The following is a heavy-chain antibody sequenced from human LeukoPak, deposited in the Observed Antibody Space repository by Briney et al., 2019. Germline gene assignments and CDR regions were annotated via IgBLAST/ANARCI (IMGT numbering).Heavy chain of an antibody. D-gene: IGHD6-13*01. CDR3: VKNSGWYRLDC. CDR1: GFTFSTYS. Sequence: GGSLRLSCAASGFTFSTYSMNWVRQAPGKGLEWVSSISGSSSYIYYADSVKGRFTISRDNAKNSLFLQMDSLRSEDTAVYYCVKNSGWYRLDCWGQGTLVTVSS. CDR2: ISGSSSYI. J-gene: IGHJ4*02. V-gene: IGHV3-21*04.